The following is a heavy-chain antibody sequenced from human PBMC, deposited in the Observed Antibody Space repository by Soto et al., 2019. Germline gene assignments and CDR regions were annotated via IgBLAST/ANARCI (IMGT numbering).Heavy chain of an antibody. CDR3: ARESGIILWFAQFAPPPSYYGMDV. V-gene: IGHV1-18*01. Sequence: GASVKVSCKASVYTFTSYGISWVRQAPGQGLEWMGWISAYNGNTNYSQKLQGIFTMTTDTSTSTAYMELSSLRSDDTTVYYCARESGIILWFAQFAPPPSYYGMDVWCQGTTVSVPS. CDR1: VYTFTSYG. J-gene: IGHJ6*01. CDR2: ISAYNGNT. D-gene: IGHD3-10*01.